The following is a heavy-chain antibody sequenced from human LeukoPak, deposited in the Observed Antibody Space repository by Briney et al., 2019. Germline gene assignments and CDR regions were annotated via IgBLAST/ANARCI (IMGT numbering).Heavy chain of an antibody. CDR2: INPNSGGT. CDR3: ARVGEEYFYDSGGYLEGYFDL. D-gene: IGHD3-22*01. V-gene: IGHV1-2*02. Sequence: ASVKVSCKASGYTFTGYYMHWVRQAPGQGLEGMGWINPNSGGTNYAQKFQGRVTMTRDTSINTAYMELSSLRSDDTAVYYCARVGEEYFYDSGGYLEGYFDLWGRGTLVTVSS. J-gene: IGHJ2*01. CDR1: GYTFTGYY.